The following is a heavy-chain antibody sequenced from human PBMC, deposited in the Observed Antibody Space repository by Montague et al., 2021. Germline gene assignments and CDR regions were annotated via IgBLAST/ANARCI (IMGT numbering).Heavy chain of an antibody. CDR3: AILWFGGNWVDH. J-gene: IGHJ5*02. CDR2: IWSDGSNK. Sequence: SLRLSCAASGFIFSEYSMCWVRQAPGKGLEWVAGIWSDGSNKYYAESVKGRFTISRDNSENTGHLQMSSLRAEDTAIYYCAILWFGGNWVDHWGQGTLVTVSS. V-gene: IGHV3-30*04. CDR1: GFIFSEYS. D-gene: IGHD3-10*01.